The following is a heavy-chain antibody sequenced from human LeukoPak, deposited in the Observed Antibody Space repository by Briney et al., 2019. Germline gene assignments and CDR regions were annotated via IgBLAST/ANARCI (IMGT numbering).Heavy chain of an antibody. J-gene: IGHJ6*04. D-gene: IGHD3-10*02. Sequence: PGGSLRLSCAASGFTFSSYEMNWVRQAPGKGLEWVSYISSSGSTIYYADSVKGRFTTSRDNDKNSLYLQMNSLRAEDTAVYYCAELGITMIGGVWGKGTTVTISS. CDR1: GFTFSSYE. V-gene: IGHV3-48*03. CDR3: AELGITMIGGV. CDR2: ISSSGSTI.